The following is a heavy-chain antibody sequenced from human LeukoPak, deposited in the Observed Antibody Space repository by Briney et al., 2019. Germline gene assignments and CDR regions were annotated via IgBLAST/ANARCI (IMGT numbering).Heavy chain of an antibody. CDR2: ISWNSGSI. D-gene: IGHD2/OR15-2a*01. Sequence: GRSLRLSCAASGFTFDDYAMHWVRQAPGKGLEWVSGISWNSGSIGHADSVKGRFTISRDNAKNSLYLQMNSLRAEDTALYYCARIQNRYYYGMDVWGQGTTVTVSS. CDR3: ARIQNRYYYGMDV. CDR1: GFTFDDYA. V-gene: IGHV3-9*01. J-gene: IGHJ6*02.